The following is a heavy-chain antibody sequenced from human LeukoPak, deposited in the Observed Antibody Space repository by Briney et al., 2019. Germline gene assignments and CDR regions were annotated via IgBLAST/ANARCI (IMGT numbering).Heavy chain of an antibody. D-gene: IGHD6-19*01. J-gene: IGHJ4*02. CDR3: ARDPYYSSGWWD. CDR2: IYSGGST. CDR1: GFTVSSNY. V-gene: IGHV3-53*01. Sequence: GGSLRLSCAASGFTVSSNYMSWVRQAPGKGLEWVSVIYSGGSTYYADSVKGRFTISRDNSKNTLYLQMNSLRAGDTAVYYCARDPYYSSGWWDWGQGTLVTVSS.